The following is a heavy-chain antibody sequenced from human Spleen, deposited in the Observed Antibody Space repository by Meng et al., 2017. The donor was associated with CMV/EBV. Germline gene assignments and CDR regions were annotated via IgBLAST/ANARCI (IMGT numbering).Heavy chain of an antibody. V-gene: IGHV4-34*01. Sequence: FSCYYWSWSRQPPGKGLEWIGEINHSGSTNYNPSLKSRVTISVDTSKNQFSLKLSSVTAADTAVYYCARLRGYYDSSGYYHRYNWFDPWGQGTLVTVSS. CDR2: INHSGST. CDR1: FSCYY. D-gene: IGHD3-22*01. J-gene: IGHJ5*02. CDR3: ARLRGYYDSSGYYHRYNWFDP.